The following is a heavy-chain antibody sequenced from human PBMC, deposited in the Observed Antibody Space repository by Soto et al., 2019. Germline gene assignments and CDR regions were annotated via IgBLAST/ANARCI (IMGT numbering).Heavy chain of an antibody. CDR1: GYSFTSYW. D-gene: IGHD6-13*01. Sequence: GESLKISCKGSGYSFTSYWISWVRQMPGKGLEWMGRIDPSDSYTNYSPSFQGHVTISADKSISTAYLQWSSLKASDTAMYYCASRGPIAAGGTDYYYGMDGWGHGTTVTVSS. CDR3: ASRGPIAAGGTDYYYGMDG. V-gene: IGHV5-10-1*01. CDR2: IDPSDSYT. J-gene: IGHJ6*02.